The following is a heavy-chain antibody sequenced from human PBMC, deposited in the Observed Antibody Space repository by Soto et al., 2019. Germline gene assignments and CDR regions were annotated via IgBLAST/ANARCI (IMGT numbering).Heavy chain of an antibody. CDR1: GGSISSGDYD. J-gene: IGHJ4*02. CDR2: IYYSGST. V-gene: IGHV4-30-4*01. Sequence: SETLSLTCTVCGGSISSGDYDWSWIRQPPGKGLEWIGYIYYSGSTYYNPSLKSRVTISVDTSKNQFSLKLSSVTAADTAVYYCARDSIAARRFFDYWGQGTLVTVSS. CDR3: ARDSIAARRFFDY. D-gene: IGHD6-6*01.